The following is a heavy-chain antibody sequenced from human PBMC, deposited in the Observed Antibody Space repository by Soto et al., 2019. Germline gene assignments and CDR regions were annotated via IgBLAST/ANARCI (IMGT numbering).Heavy chain of an antibody. D-gene: IGHD3-16*02. Sequence: QVQLVQSGAEVKKPGASVKVSCKVSGYSLTELSIHWVRQAPGKGLEWMGCFDPEDGETFYAQKFQGRVTVTEDTSTDTAYMGVSSLRSEDTAVYYCATDPPHGPYDYFWGSHRYPYGGQGTLVTVSS. J-gene: IGHJ4*02. V-gene: IGHV1-24*01. CDR2: FDPEDGET. CDR3: ATDPPHGPYDYFWGSHRYPY. CDR1: GYSLTELS.